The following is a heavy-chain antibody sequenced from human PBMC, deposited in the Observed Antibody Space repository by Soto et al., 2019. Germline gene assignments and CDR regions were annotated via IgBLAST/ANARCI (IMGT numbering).Heavy chain of an antibody. CDR1: GGTFSSYT. CDR2: IIPILGIA. CDR3: AREDIVVVVAAIHYYGMDV. J-gene: IGHJ6*02. D-gene: IGHD2-15*01. Sequence: QVQLVQSGAEVKKPGSSVKVSCKASGGTFSSYTISWVRQAPGQGLEWMGRIIPILGIANYAQKFQGRVTITADKSTSTAYMELRSLRSEDTAVYYCAREDIVVVVAAIHYYGMDVWGQGTTVTVSS. V-gene: IGHV1-69*08.